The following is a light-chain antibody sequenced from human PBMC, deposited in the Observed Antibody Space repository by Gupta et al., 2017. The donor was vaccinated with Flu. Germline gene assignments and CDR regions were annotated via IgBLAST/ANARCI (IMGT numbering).Light chain of an antibody. Sequence: PSFVSASVGDRVTITFLASQGNSNYLAWFQQKPGKAPKALIFAASTLQSGVPSRFSGSGSGTEFTLTITSLQPEDFAAYYCQLLNSYPPAFGGGTKVEI. CDR1: QGNSNY. J-gene: IGKJ4*01. CDR2: AAS. V-gene: IGKV1-9*01. CDR3: QLLNSYPPA.